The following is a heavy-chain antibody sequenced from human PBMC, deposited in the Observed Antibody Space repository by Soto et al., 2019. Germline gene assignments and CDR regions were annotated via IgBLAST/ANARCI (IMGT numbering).Heavy chain of an antibody. V-gene: IGHV1-18*01. J-gene: IGHJ4*02. Sequence: QVQLVQSGAEVKKPGASVKVSCKASGYTFTSYGISWVRQAPGQGLEWMGWISAYNGNTNYAQKLQGRVTMTTDTSTSTAYMELSRLRADDTAVYYCARTVRPSPMASYYFDYWGQGTLVTVSS. CDR3: ARTVRPSPMASYYFDY. D-gene: IGHD2-8*01. CDR1: GYTFTSYG. CDR2: ISAYNGNT.